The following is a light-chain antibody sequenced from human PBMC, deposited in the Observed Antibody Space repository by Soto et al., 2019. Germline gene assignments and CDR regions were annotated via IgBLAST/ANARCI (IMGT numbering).Light chain of an antibody. CDR1: QGISSA. J-gene: IGKJ2*01. Sequence: AIQLTQSPSSLSASLGDRVTITCRTSQGISSALAWYQQKPGTAPELLIYDASRLADGVPSRFSGSRSGTEFTLTINSLQPEDSATYYCQQFNRYSYTFGQGTKLEIK. CDR2: DAS. CDR3: QQFNRYSYT. V-gene: IGKV1-13*02.